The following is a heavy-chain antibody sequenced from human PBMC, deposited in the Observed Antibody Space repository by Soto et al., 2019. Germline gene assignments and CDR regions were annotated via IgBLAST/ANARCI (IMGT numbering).Heavy chain of an antibody. CDR2: IYYTGDT. V-gene: IGHV4-59*01. D-gene: IGHD3-10*01. CDR3: ARVAGSFPFDS. Sequence: QVQLQESGPGLVKPSETLSLTCTVSGGSISTYFWSWIRQPPGKGLEWIGYIYYTGDTTYNPSLKSRVTISVDTSKNQFSLKLISVTAADTAVYYCARVAGSFPFDSWGQGTLVTVSA. CDR1: GGSISTYF. J-gene: IGHJ4*02.